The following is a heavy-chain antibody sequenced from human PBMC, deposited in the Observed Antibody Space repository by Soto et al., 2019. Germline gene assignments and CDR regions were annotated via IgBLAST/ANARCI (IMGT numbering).Heavy chain of an antibody. CDR2: IYYSGST. Sequence: QVQLQESGPGLVKPSQTLSLTCTVSGGSISSGDYYWSWIRQPPGKGLEWIGYIYYSGSTYYNPSLKSRVXXXVXXSKHQFSLKLSSVTAADTAVYYCARERPDGSRLDPWGQGTLVTVSS. J-gene: IGHJ5*02. CDR3: ARERPDGSRLDP. V-gene: IGHV4-30-4*01. CDR1: GGSISSGDYY. D-gene: IGHD6-13*01.